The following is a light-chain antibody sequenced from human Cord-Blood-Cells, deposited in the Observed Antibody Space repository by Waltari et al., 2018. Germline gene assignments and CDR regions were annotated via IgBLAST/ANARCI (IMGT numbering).Light chain of an antibody. Sequence: QSALTQPASVSGSPGQSITISCTGTSSDVGGYNYVSWYQQHPGKAPKLMIYAFSKRPSGVSNRFSGSKSGNTASLTISGLQAEDEADYYCSSYTSSSTYVFGTGTKVTVL. CDR2: AFS. J-gene: IGLJ1*01. V-gene: IGLV2-14*01. CDR1: SSDVGGYNY. CDR3: SSYTSSSTYV.